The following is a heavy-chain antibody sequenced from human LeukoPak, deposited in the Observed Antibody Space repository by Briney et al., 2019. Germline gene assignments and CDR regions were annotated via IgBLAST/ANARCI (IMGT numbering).Heavy chain of an antibody. V-gene: IGHV3-48*04. D-gene: IGHD2-15*01. Sequence: GGSLRLSCAASGFTFSSYSMNWVRQAPGKGLEWVSSISSSGSTIYYADSVKGRFTISRDNAKNSLYLQMNSLRAEDTAVYYCARGYGGIDAFDIWGQGTMVTVSS. CDR3: ARGYGGIDAFDI. CDR1: GFTFSSYS. J-gene: IGHJ3*02. CDR2: ISSSGSTI.